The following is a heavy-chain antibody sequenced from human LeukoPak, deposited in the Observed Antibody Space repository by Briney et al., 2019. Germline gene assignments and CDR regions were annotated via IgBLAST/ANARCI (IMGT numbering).Heavy chain of an antibody. Sequence: PSETLSLTCTVSGGSTSSSSYYWGWIRQPPGKGLEWIGSIYYSGSTNYNPSLKSRVTISVDTSKNQFSLKLSSVTAADTAVYYCAREYCSGGSCYFYWGQGTLVTVSS. CDR1: GGSTSSSSYY. J-gene: IGHJ4*02. V-gene: IGHV4-39*07. D-gene: IGHD2-15*01. CDR3: AREYCSGGSCYFY. CDR2: IYYSGST.